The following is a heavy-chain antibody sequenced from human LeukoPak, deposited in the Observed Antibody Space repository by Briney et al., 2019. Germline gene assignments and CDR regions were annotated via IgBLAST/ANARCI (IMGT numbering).Heavy chain of an antibody. J-gene: IGHJ4*02. CDR1: GGSISSRPYS. V-gene: IGHV4-39*01. CDR3: ARQTGSGLFILP. CDR2: FYYSGST. D-gene: IGHD3/OR15-3a*01. Sequence: PSETLSLTCTVSGGSISSRPYSWGWIRQPPGKGLERLGSFYYSGSTYYKPSLKSRVTIFVDTSKNQFSLKLSSVTAADTAVYYCARQTGSGLFILPGGQGTLVTVSS.